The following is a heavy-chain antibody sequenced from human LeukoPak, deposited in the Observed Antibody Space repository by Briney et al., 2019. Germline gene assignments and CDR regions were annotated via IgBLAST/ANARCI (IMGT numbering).Heavy chain of an antibody. CDR3: AKGHVEREIVIRVADY. CDR1: GFSFRSYG. V-gene: IGHV3-30*18. CDR2: ISSDGNIE. D-gene: IGHD2-21*01. J-gene: IGHJ4*02. Sequence: GGSLRLSCAASGFSFRSYGMHWVRQAPGKGLEWLTFISSDGNIEHYSDSVKGRFTITRDNSRETLDLQMNSLRTEDTAEYYCAKGHVEREIVIRVADYWGQGTLVTVSS.